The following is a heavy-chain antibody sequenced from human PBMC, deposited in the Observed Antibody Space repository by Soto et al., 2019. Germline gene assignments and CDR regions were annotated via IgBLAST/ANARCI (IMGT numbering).Heavy chain of an antibody. J-gene: IGHJ4*02. CDR3: ASLENGELRSLS. D-gene: IGHD1-7*01. CDR1: VGSIISGDYY. V-gene: IGHV4-30-4*01. CDR2: IYYSGST. Sequence: PAETLSLTCTVSVGSIISGDYYWSWIRQPPGKGLEWIGYIYYSGSTYYNPSLKSRVTISVDTSKNQFSLKLSSVTAADTAVYYCASLENGELRSLSWGQGTLVTVSS.